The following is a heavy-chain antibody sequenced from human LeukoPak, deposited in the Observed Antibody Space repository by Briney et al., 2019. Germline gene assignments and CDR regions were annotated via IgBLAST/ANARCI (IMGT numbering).Heavy chain of an antibody. J-gene: IGHJ6*04. CDR2: ISSSSRTI. D-gene: IGHD3-10*02. CDR1: GFTFSNYS. CDR3: AELGITMIGGV. V-gene: IGHV3-48*01. Sequence: GGSLRLSCAASGFTFSNYSMNWVRQAPGKGLEWVSYISSSSRTIFYADSVKGRFTISRDIAKNSLYLQMNSLRAEDTAVYYCAELGITMIGGVWGKGTTVTISS.